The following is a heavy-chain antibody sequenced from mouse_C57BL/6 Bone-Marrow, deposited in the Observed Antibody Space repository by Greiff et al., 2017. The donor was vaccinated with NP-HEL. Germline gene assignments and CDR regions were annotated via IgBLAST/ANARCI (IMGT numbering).Heavy chain of an antibody. CDR3: ARYGPREESGYYFDY. CDR2: INPSTGGT. Sequence: EVQLQQSGPELVKPGASVKISCKASGYSFTGYYMNWVKQSPEKSLEWIGEINPSTGGTTYNQKFKAKATLTVDKSSSTAYMQLKSLTSEDSAVYYCARYGPREESGYYFDYWGQGTTLTVSS. D-gene: IGHD1-1*02. J-gene: IGHJ2*01. CDR1: GYSFTGYY. V-gene: IGHV1-42*01.